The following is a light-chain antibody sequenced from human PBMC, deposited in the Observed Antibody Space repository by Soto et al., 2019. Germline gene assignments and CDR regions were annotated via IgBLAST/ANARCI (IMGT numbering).Light chain of an antibody. CDR1: QSVSSGY. J-gene: IGKJ1*01. V-gene: IGKV3-20*01. CDR2: GAS. Sequence: EVVLTQSPGTLSLSPGERATLSCRASQSVSSGYLGWYQQKPGQAPRLLIYGASSRATGIPDRFSGSGSGTDFTLTLSRLEPEDFAVYFCQQYTYSPWTFGQGTKVEIK. CDR3: QQYTYSPWT.